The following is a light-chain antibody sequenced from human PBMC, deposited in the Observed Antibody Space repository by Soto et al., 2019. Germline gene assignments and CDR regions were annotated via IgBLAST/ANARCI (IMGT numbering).Light chain of an antibody. CDR2: KAL. V-gene: IGKV1-5*03. Sequence: DIQMTQSPSTLSASVGDRVTITCRASQSISSWLAWYQQKPGKAPKLLIYKALSLESGVPSRFRGSGSGTEFTLTISSLQPDDFATYYCQQYNSYSWTFGQGTKVEIK. CDR1: QSISSW. CDR3: QQYNSYSWT. J-gene: IGKJ1*01.